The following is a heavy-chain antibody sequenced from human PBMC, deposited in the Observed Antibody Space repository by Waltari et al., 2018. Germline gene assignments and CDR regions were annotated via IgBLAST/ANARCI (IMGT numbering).Heavy chain of an antibody. CDR3: ATAHSSSDHFQH. V-gene: IGHV1-24*01. D-gene: IGHD6-13*01. Sequence: QVQLVQSGAEVKKPGASVKVSCKVSGYTLTELSMHWELQAPGKGLEWMGGFDPEDGETIYAQKFQGRVTMTEDTATDTAYMELSSLRSEDTAVYYCATAHSSSDHFQHWGQGTLVTVSS. J-gene: IGHJ1*01. CDR2: FDPEDGET. CDR1: GYTLTELS.